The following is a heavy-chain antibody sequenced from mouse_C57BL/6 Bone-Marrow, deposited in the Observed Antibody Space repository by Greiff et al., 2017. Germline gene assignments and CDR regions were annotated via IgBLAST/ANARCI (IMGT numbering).Heavy chain of an antibody. D-gene: IGHD1-1*01. J-gene: IGHJ3*01. CDR2: IDPSDSYT. CDR1: GYTFTSYW. Sequence: QVQLQQPGAELVMPGASVKLSCKASGYTFTSYWMHWVKQRPGQGLEWIGEIDPSDSYTNYNQKFKGKSTLTVDKSSSKAYMELRSLKSEDSAVYFCARRNGLLRGEFAYWGQGTLVTGSA. V-gene: IGHV1-69*01. CDR3: ARRNGLLRGEFAY.